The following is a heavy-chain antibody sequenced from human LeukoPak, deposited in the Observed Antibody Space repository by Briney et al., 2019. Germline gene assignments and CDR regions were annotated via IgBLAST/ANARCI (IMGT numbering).Heavy chain of an antibody. V-gene: IGHV4-34*01. D-gene: IGHD3-9*01. Sequence: SETLSLTCAVYGGSFSGYYWSWIRQPPGKGLEWIGEINHSGSTNYNPSLKSRVTISVDTSKNQFSLKLSSVTAADTAVYYCARVSPGYGYFDWSVYGMYVWGQGTTVTVSS. CDR3: ARVSPGYGYFDWSVYGMYV. CDR2: INHSGST. CDR1: GGSFSGYY. J-gene: IGHJ6*02.